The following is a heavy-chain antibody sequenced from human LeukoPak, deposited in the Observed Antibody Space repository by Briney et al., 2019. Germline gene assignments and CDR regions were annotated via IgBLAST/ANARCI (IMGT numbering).Heavy chain of an antibody. D-gene: IGHD2-15*01. Sequence: GASVKVSCKASGGTFSSYAISWVRQAPGQGLEWMGGIIPIFGTANYAQKFQGRVTITADKSTSTAYMELSSLRSEDTAVYYCARAALGYCRGGSCYPDYWGQGTLVTVSS. CDR3: ARAALGYCRGGSCYPDY. J-gene: IGHJ4*02. CDR1: GGTFSSYA. CDR2: IIPIFGTA. V-gene: IGHV1-69*06.